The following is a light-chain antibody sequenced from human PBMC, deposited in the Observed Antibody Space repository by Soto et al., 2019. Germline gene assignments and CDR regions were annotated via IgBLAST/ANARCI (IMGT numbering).Light chain of an antibody. J-gene: IGKJ1*01. V-gene: IGKV3-20*01. CDR1: QSVSSSY. Sequence: DIVLTQSPGTLPFSPGERATLSCRASQSVSSSYLAWYQQKPGQAPRHLIYGASSRATGIPDRFSGSGSGTDFTLTISRLEPEDFAVYYCQQYGSSPGTFGQGTKV. CDR2: GAS. CDR3: QQYGSSPGT.